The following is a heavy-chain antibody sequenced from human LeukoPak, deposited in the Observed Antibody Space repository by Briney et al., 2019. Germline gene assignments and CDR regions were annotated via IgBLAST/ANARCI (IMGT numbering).Heavy chain of an antibody. CDR3: AADQGVYYDFWSGYPNGFDY. Sequence: SVKVSCKAPGFTFTGSAVQWVRQARGQRLEWIGWIVVGSGNTNYAQKFQERVTITRDMSTSTAYMELSSLRSEDTAVYYCAADQGVYYDFWSGYPNGFDYWGQGTLVTVSS. V-gene: IGHV1-58*01. D-gene: IGHD3-3*01. CDR1: GFTFTGSA. J-gene: IGHJ4*02. CDR2: IVVGSGNT.